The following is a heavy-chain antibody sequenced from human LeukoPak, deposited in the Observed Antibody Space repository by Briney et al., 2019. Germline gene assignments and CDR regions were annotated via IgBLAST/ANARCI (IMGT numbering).Heavy chain of an antibody. D-gene: IGHD3-10*01. CDR2: ISGDGGST. V-gene: IGHV3-43*02. J-gene: IGHJ3*02. CDR3: AKDISDYYGSGGLDI. Sequence: PGGSLRLSCAASGFTFDDYAMHWVRQAPGKGLEWVSLISGDGGSTYYADSVKGRFTISRDNSENSLYLQMNSLRTEDTALYYCAKDISDYYGSGGLDIWGQGTMVTVSS. CDR1: GFTFDDYA.